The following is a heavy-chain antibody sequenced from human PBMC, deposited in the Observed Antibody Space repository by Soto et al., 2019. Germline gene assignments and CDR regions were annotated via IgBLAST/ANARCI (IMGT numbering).Heavy chain of an antibody. D-gene: IGHD5-12*01. V-gene: IGHV3-11*01. CDR3: ARDPYSGYDYWFDP. J-gene: IGHJ5*02. Sequence: GGSLRLSCAASGFTLSGYYMTWMRQTPGKGLEWVSFIGKTGSDIHYADSVEGRFTISRDNAKNSLYLQMNSLRAEDTAVYYCARDPYSGYDYWFDPWGQGTLVTVSS. CDR2: IGKTGSDI. CDR1: GFTLSGYY.